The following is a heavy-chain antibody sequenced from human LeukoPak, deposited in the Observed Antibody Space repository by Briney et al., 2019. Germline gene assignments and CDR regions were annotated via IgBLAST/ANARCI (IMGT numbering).Heavy chain of an antibody. D-gene: IGHD4-17*01. CDR1: GGSISTYF. Sequence: SETLSLTCTVSGGSISTYFWTWIRQFPGKGLEWIGYIYYSGSTNYNPSLKSRVTISVDTSKNQFSLKLSSVTAADTAVYYCARLTTVTSRWFDPWGQGTLVTVSS. J-gene: IGHJ5*02. CDR2: IYYSGST. CDR3: ARLTTVTSRWFDP. V-gene: IGHV4-59*01.